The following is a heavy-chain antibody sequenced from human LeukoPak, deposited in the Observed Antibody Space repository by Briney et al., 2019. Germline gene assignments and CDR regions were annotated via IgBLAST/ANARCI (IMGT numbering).Heavy chain of an antibody. J-gene: IGHJ4*02. D-gene: IGHD3-3*01. CDR1: GGSISSYY. CDR3: ARSLSTYERRFDY. V-gene: IGHV4-59*01. Sequence: SSETLSLTCTVSGGSISSYYWSWIRQPPGKGLEWLGYIYYSGSTNYSPSLKSRVTISVDTSKNQFSLKLSSVTAADTAVYFCARSLSTYERRFDYWGQGTLVTVSS. CDR2: IYYSGST.